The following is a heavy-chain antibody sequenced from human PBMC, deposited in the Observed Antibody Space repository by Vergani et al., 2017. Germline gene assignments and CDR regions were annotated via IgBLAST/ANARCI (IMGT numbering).Heavy chain of an antibody. V-gene: IGHV5-51*03. D-gene: IGHD5-18*01. CDR3: ARLKRMGYSYGSLDY. J-gene: IGHJ4*02. Sequence: EVQLVQSGAEVTKPGESLKISCKGSGYSFMSYCIGWVRQMPGKGLEWIGIIYPGDTDTRYSPSFQGQVTISADKSFSTAYLQWSSLKASDTAMYYCARLKRMGYSYGSLDYWGQGTLVTVSS. CDR2: IYPGDTDT. CDR1: GYSFMSYC.